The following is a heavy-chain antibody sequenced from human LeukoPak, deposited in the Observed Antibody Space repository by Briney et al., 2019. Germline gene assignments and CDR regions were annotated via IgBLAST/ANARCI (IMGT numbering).Heavy chain of an antibody. CDR3: ARAAQTNYDFWSGP. J-gene: IGHJ5*02. D-gene: IGHD3-3*01. CDR2: INPNSGGT. Sequence: GASVKASCKASGYTFTGYYMHWVRQAPGQGLEWMGWINPNSGGTNYAQKFQGRVTMTRDTSISTAYMELSRLRSDDTAVYYCARAAQTNYDFWSGPWGQGTLVTVSS. V-gene: IGHV1-2*02. CDR1: GYTFTGYY.